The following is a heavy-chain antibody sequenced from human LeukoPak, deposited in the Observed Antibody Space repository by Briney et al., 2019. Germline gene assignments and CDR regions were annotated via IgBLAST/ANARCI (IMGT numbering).Heavy chain of an antibody. CDR1: GYTFTGYY. Sequence: EASVKVSCKASGYTFTGYYMHWVRQAPGQGLEWMGWINPNSGGTNYAQKFQGRVTMTRDTSISTAYMELSRLRSDDTAVYYCARSYVYYYDSSGLPRPNFSTSFDYWGQGTLVTVSS. CDR3: ARSYVYYYDSSGLPRPNFSTSFDY. D-gene: IGHD3-22*01. J-gene: IGHJ4*02. CDR2: INPNSGGT. V-gene: IGHV1-2*02.